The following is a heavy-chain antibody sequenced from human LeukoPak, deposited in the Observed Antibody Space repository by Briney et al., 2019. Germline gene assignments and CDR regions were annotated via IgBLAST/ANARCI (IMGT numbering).Heavy chain of an antibody. CDR3: ARVSMVRGVITWKGVDY. D-gene: IGHD3-10*01. CDR1: GYTFTSYG. J-gene: IGHJ4*02. CDR2: ISAYNGNT. Sequence: GASVKVSCKASGYTFTSYGISWVRQAPGQGLEWMGWISAYNGNTNYVQKLQGRVTMTTDTSTRTAYMELRGLRSDDTAVYYCARVSMVRGVITWKGVDYWGQGTLVTVSS. V-gene: IGHV1-18*01.